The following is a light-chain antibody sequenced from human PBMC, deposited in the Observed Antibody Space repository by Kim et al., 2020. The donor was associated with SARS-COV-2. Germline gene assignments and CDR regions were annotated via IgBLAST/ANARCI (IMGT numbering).Light chain of an antibody. Sequence: SYELTQPPSVSVSPGKTARITCSGDALPKKYAYWYQQKSGQAPVLVIYEDSKRPSGIPERFSGSSSGKMATLTISGAQVEDEADYYCYSTDSSGNHRVFG. CDR2: EDS. CDR3: YSTDSSGNHRV. V-gene: IGLV3-10*01. J-gene: IGLJ2*01. CDR1: ALPKKY.